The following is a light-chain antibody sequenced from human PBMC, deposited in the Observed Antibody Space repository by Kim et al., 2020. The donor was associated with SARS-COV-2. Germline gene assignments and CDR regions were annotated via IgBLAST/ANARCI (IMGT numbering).Light chain of an antibody. V-gene: IGLV2-11*01. CDR1: SSDVGGYNF. J-gene: IGLJ1*01. Sequence: SALTQPRSVSGSPGQSVTISCTGTSSDVGGYNFVSWYQQHPGKAPKLMIYDVSKRPSGVPDHFSGSKSGNTASLTISGLQAEDEADYYCCSYAGSYTYVFGTGTKVTVL. CDR3: CSYAGSYTYV. CDR2: DVS.